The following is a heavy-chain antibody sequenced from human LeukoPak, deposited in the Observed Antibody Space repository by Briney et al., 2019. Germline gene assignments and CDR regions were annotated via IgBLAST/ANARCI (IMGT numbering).Heavy chain of an antibody. J-gene: IGHJ6*03. CDR1: GGSISSYY. Sequence: SETLSLTCTVSGGSISSYYWSWIRQPPGKGLEWIGYIYYSGSTNYNPSLKSRVAISVDTSKNQFSLKLSSVTAADTAVYYCARETSQKGAHYMDVWGKGTTVTISS. V-gene: IGHV4-59*01. D-gene: IGHD3-16*01. CDR2: IYYSGST. CDR3: ARETSQKGAHYMDV.